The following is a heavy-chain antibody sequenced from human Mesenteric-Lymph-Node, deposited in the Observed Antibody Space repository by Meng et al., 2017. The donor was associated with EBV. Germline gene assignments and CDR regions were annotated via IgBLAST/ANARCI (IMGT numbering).Heavy chain of an antibody. CDR3: ARVTTSWSGYSHNWFDP. J-gene: IGHJ5*02. CDR2: IYYSGST. Sequence: QVQLQESGPGLVRPSXXXXLXXXVSXGSISSYYWSWIRQPPGKGLEWIGYIYYSGSTNYNPSLKSRVTISVDTSKNQFSLKLSSVTAADTAVYYCARVTTSWSGYSHNWFDPWGQGTLVTVSS. V-gene: IGHV4-59*01. CDR1: XGSISSYY. D-gene: IGHD3-3*01.